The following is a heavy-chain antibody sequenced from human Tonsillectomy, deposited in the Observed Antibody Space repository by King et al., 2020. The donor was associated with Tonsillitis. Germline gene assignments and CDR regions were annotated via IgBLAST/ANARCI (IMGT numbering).Heavy chain of an antibody. J-gene: IGHJ6*02. D-gene: IGHD3-10*01. Sequence: QLVQSGAEVKKPGSSVKVSCKASGGTFSSYAISWVRQAPGQGLEWMGRIIPILGIANYAQKFQGRVTITADKSTSTAYMELSSLRSEDTAVYYCARAPYYYGSGSFYYYYCMDVWGQGTTVTVSS. CDR3: ARAPYYYGSGSFYYYYCMDV. CDR2: IIPILGIA. CDR1: GGTFSSYA. V-gene: IGHV1-69*09.